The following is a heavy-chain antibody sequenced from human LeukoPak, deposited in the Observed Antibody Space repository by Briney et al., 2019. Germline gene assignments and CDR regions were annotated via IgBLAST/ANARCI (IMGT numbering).Heavy chain of an antibody. Sequence: GGSLRLSCAASGFTFSSYSMNWVRQAPGKGLEWVSSISSSSSYIYYADSVKGRFTISRDNAKNSLYLQMNSLRAEDTAVYYCARDIVVVPAALGNYYYYYGMDVRGQGTTVTVSS. D-gene: IGHD2-2*01. CDR2: ISSSSSYI. CDR1: GFTFSSYS. J-gene: IGHJ6*02. V-gene: IGHV3-21*01. CDR3: ARDIVVVPAALGNYYYYYGMDV.